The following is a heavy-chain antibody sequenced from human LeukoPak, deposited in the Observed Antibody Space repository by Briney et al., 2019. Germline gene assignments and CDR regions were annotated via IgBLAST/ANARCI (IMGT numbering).Heavy chain of an antibody. V-gene: IGHV3-53*01. J-gene: IGHJ4*02. CDR1: GFTVSSNY. CDR3: AREPGIAAAGTAGFDY. Sequence: GGSLRLSCAASGFTVSSNYMSWVRQAPGKGLEWVSVIYSVGSTYYAESVKGRFTISRDNSKNTLYLQMNSLRAEDTAVYYCAREPGIAAAGTAGFDYWGQGTLVTVSS. CDR2: IYSVGST. D-gene: IGHD6-13*01.